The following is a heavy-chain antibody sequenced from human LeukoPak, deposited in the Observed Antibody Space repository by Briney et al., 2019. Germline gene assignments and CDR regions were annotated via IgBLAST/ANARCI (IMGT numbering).Heavy chain of an antibody. Sequence: PSETLSLTCTVSGGSMSDYYWSWIRQPAGKELEWIGRIYAGGSTTYNPSLKSRVTMPVDTSNNQFSLSLSSVTSADTAVYYCARANDYVGVWGRGTTVTVSS. CDR3: ARANDYVGV. D-gene: IGHD5-12*01. J-gene: IGHJ6*02. CDR1: GGSMSDYY. V-gene: IGHV4-4*07. CDR2: IYAGGST.